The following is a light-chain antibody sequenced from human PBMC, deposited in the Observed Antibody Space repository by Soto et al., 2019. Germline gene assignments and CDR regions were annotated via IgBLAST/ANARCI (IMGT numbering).Light chain of an antibody. CDR1: QNIRSR. Sequence: DFHMTHSPSTLSASVGDRVTITCRASQNIRSRLAWFQQKPGKAPKLLIYDASSLGSGVPQRFSGSGSGTEFTLTISSLQTDDFSTYYCQQYNSYRTFVQGIKVEIX. CDR3: QQYNSYRT. V-gene: IGKV1-5*01. J-gene: IGKJ1*01. CDR2: DAS.